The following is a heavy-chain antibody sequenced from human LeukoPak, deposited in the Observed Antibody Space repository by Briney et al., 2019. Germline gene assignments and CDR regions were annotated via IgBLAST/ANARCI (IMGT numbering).Heavy chain of an antibody. V-gene: IGHV3-69-1*01. D-gene: IGHD5-12*01. CDR2: ITSSATT. Sequence: GGSLRLSCAASGFTFSDYYMTWIRQAPGKVLEWVSYITSSATTYYADSVKGRFTISRDNAKNSLYLQMSSLRADDTAVYYCARVEASGYDYGAFDYWGQGTLVTVSS. CDR1: GFTFSDYY. CDR3: ARVEASGYDYGAFDY. J-gene: IGHJ4*02.